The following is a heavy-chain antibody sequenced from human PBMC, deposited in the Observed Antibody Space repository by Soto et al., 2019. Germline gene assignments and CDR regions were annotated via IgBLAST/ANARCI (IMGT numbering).Heavy chain of an antibody. J-gene: IGHJ4*02. CDR1: GYTFTSYG. Sequence: GASVKVSCKASGYTFTSYGISWVRQAPGQGLEWMGWISAYSGNTNYAQKLQGRVTMTTDTSTSTAYMELRSLRSDDTAVYYCARDPHDYGDPPLSDYWGQGTLVTVSS. CDR3: ARDPHDYGDPPLSDY. V-gene: IGHV1-18*01. D-gene: IGHD4-17*01. CDR2: ISAYSGNT.